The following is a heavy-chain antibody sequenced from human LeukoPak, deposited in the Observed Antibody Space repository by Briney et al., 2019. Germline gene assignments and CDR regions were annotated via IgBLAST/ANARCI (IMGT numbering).Heavy chain of an antibody. D-gene: IGHD6-13*01. CDR1: GYTFTSYG. J-gene: IGHJ4*02. Sequence: ASVKVSCKASGYTFTSYGISWVRQAPGQGLEWMGWISAYNGNTNYAQMLQGRVTMTTDTSTSTAYMELRSLRSDDTAVYYCARSGYSSSWYHLDYWGQGTLVTVSS. CDR3: ARSGYSSSWYHLDY. CDR2: ISAYNGNT. V-gene: IGHV1-18*01.